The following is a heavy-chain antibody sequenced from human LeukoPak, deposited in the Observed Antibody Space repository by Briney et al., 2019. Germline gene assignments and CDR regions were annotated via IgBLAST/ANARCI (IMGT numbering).Heavy chain of an antibody. D-gene: IGHD5-18*01. CDR1: GGSLSGYY. CDR2: INHSGST. J-gene: IGHJ5*02. Sequence: SETLSLTCAVYGGSLSGYYWSWLRQPPGKGLEWMGEINHSGSTNYNPSLKSRVTISVDTSKNQFSLKLSSVTAADTAVYYCARDSVDTAMSFWFDPWGQGTLVTVSS. CDR3: ARDSVDTAMSFWFDP. V-gene: IGHV4-34*01.